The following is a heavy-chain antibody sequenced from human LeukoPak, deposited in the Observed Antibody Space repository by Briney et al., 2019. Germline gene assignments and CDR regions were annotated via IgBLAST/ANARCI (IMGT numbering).Heavy chain of an antibody. CDR2: ISGSGGST. CDR1: GFTFSSYA. V-gene: IGHV3-23*01. CDR3: AKDRSRWELRDAFDI. Sequence: GGSLRLSCAASGFTFSSYAMSWVRQAPAKGLEWASTISGSGGSTYYADSVKGRFTISRDNSKNTLYLQMNSLRAEDTAVYYCAKDRSRWELRDAFDIWGQGTMVTVSS. J-gene: IGHJ3*02. D-gene: IGHD1-26*01.